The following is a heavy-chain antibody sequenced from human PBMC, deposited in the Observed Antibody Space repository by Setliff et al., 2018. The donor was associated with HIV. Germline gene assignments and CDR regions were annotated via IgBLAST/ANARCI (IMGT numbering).Heavy chain of an antibody. D-gene: IGHD3-9*01. CDR1: GGSISNYY. CDR3: ARARYGTSFDP. J-gene: IGHJ5*02. CDR2: VYYNGGT. Sequence: SETLSLTCTVSGGSISNYYWSWIRQPPGKGLEWIGYVYYNGGTQYNPSLKSRVTISADTSKNQFSLKLNSVTAADTAVYFCARARYGTSFDPWDQGTLVTVSS. V-gene: IGHV4-59*01.